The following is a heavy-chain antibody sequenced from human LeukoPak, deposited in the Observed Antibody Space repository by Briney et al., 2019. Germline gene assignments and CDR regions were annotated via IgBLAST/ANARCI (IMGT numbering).Heavy chain of an antibody. CDR1: GFTFSSDA. CDR2: ISGSGGAT. J-gene: IGHJ4*02. CDR3: AKNYESGTYYNYFDS. V-gene: IGHV3-23*01. Sequence: GGSLRLSCAASGFTFSSDAMSWVRQAPGKGLEWVSSISGSGGATYYPDSVKGRFTISRDNSENTLYLQINSLRAEDTAVFYCAKNYESGTYYNYFDSWGQGTLVTVSS. D-gene: IGHD3-10*01.